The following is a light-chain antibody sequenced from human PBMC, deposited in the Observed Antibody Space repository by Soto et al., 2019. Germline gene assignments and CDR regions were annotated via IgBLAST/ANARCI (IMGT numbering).Light chain of an antibody. J-gene: IGKJ3*01. Sequence: DIQMTQSPSSLSASVGDRVTITCRASQSISRDLNWYQKKPGKAPKLLIYAASTLQSGVPSRFSGNESGTDFTLTISSLQPEDTATYYCQQSYNLKFTFGPGTKVDIK. V-gene: IGKV1-39*01. CDR2: AAS. CDR3: QQSYNLKFT. CDR1: QSISRD.